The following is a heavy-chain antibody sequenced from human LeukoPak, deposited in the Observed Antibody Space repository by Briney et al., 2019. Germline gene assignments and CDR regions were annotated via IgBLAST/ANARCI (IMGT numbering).Heavy chain of an antibody. V-gene: IGHV3-23*01. Sequence: PGGSLRLSCAVSGSTFSSYAMSWVRQAPGKGLGWVSAISGSGDSTSYADSVKGRFSVSRDNSKNTLYLQMNSLRAEDTALYYCARNISSGWYVDFWGQGTLVTVSS. D-gene: IGHD6-19*01. J-gene: IGHJ4*02. CDR1: GSTFSSYA. CDR2: ISGSGDST. CDR3: ARNISSGWYVDF.